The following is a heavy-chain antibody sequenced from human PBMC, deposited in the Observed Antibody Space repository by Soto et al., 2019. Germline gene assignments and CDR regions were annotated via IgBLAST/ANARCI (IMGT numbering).Heavy chain of an antibody. V-gene: IGHV4-31*03. Sequence: QVQLQESGPGLVKPSQTLSLTCTVSGGSISSGGYYWSWIRQHPGKGLEWIGYIYYSGSTYYNPSRKSRVSHAVDTSKNQFSLKLSSVPAADTAVYYCARGRGYCGNSGTVDYWGQGNLVTVSS. CDR3: ARGRGYCGNSGTVDY. CDR1: GGSISSGGYY. CDR2: IYYSGST. D-gene: IGHD2-21*02. J-gene: IGHJ4*02.